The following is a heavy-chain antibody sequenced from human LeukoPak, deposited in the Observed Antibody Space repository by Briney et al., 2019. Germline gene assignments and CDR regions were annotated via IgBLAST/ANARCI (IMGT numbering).Heavy chain of an antibody. V-gene: IGHV5-51*04. Sequence: GESLRISCKTSGFDFPNYWIGWVRQTPGKGLEWMMIIHPGDSDNRYNPSFDGQVSISVHKHISTVYLQWRSLKASDSALYYCARNKYFGSGTLPYICHWGEGALVTVSS. CDR2: IHPGDSDN. CDR3: ARNKYFGSGTLPYICH. CDR1: GFDFPNYW. J-gene: IGHJ4*02. D-gene: IGHD3-10*01.